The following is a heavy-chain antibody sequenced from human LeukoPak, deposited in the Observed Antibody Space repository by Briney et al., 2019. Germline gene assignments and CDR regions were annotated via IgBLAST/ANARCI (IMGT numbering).Heavy chain of an antibody. CDR3: ARDVTGRCFDY. CDR2: INEDGSEK. J-gene: IGHJ4*02. Sequence: PGGSLRLSCAASGLPFRSYWMTWVRQPPGKGLEWVANINEDGSEKYYVDSVKGRFTISRDNAKNSLYLQMNSLRAEDTAVYYCARDVTGRCFDYWGQGTLVTVSS. V-gene: IGHV3-7*01. CDR1: GLPFRSYW.